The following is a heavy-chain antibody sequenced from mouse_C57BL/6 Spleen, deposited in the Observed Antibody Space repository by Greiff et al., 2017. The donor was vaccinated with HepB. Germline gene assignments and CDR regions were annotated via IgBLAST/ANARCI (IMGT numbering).Heavy chain of an antibody. V-gene: IGHV1-81*01. CDR3: ARKAQAEDFDY. D-gene: IGHD3-2*02. CDR2: IYPRSGNT. Sequence: QVQLQQSGAELARPGASVKLSCKASGYTFTSYGISWVKQRTGQGLEWIGEIYPRSGNTYYNEKFKGKATLTADKSSSTAYMELRSLTSEDSAVYFCARKAQAEDFDYWGQGTTRTVSS. J-gene: IGHJ2*01. CDR1: GYTFTSYG.